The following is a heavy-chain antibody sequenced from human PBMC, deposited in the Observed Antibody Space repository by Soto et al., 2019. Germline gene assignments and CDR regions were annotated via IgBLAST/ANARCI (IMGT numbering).Heavy chain of an antibody. Sequence: EVQLVESVGGLVQPGGSLRLSCAASGFTFNTYPMNWVRQAPGKGLEWLSHISSGSDNMYYADSVKGRFTISRDNAKNSLFLQMDSLRVEDTVLYYCVADYQYAFKMWGQGTMVTVSS. J-gene: IGHJ3*02. CDR1: GFTFNTYP. CDR3: VADYQYAFKM. CDR2: ISSGSDNM. V-gene: IGHV3-48*01.